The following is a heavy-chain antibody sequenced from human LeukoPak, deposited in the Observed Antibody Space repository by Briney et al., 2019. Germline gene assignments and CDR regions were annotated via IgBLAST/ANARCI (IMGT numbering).Heavy chain of an antibody. J-gene: IGHJ4*02. CDR1: GFTFSSYW. Sequence: GGSLRLSCAASGFTFSSYWMSWVRQAPGKGLEWVANIKQDGSEKYYVDSVKGRFTISRDNAKNSLYLQMNSLRAEDTAVYYRAKVPGAAWFGQDYWGQGTLVTVSS. D-gene: IGHD3-10*01. V-gene: IGHV3-7*03. CDR3: AKVPGAAWFGQDY. CDR2: IKQDGSEK.